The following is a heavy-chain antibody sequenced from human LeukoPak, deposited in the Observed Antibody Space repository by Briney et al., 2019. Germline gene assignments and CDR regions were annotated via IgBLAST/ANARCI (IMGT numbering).Heavy chain of an antibody. D-gene: IGHD5-18*01. CDR3: ARKRGSALDTVTVTGAFDI. CDR1: GYTFTSYG. V-gene: IGHV1-69*04. J-gene: IGHJ3*02. Sequence: GASVKVSCKASGYTFTSYGISWVRQAPGQGLEWMGRIIPILGIANYAQKFQGRVTITADKSTSTAYMELSSLRSEDTAVYYCARKRGSALDTVTVTGAFDIWGQGTMVTVSS. CDR2: IIPILGIA.